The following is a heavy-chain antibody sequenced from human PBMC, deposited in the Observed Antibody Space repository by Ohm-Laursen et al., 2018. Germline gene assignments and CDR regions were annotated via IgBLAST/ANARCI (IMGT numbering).Heavy chain of an antibody. CDR2: ISWNSGSV. J-gene: IGHJ6*02. Sequence: SLRLSCAASGFTFDDYAMHWVRQVPGKGLEWVSGISWNSGSVGYADSVKGRFTISRDNAKNSPYLQVNSLRAEDTALYYCAKDLGYGGKRGIRYYYYYGMDVWGQGTTVTVSS. CDR1: GFTFDDYA. CDR3: AKDLGYGGKRGIRYYYYYGMDV. D-gene: IGHD4-23*01. V-gene: IGHV3-9*01.